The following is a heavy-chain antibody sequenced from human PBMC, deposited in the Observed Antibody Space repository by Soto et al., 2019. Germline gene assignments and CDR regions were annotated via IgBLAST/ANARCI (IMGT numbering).Heavy chain of an antibody. J-gene: IGHJ5*02. Sequence: GSSVKVSCRASGYTFTSYGISWVRQAPGQGLEWMGWISVYNGNTNYAQNLQGRVTMTTDTSTSTAYMELRSLRSDDTAVYYCARDFRYDSSGPYSDPWGQGTVVTVS. CDR1: GYTFTSYG. CDR3: ARDFRYDSSGPYSDP. CDR2: ISVYNGNT. V-gene: IGHV1-18*01. D-gene: IGHD3-22*01.